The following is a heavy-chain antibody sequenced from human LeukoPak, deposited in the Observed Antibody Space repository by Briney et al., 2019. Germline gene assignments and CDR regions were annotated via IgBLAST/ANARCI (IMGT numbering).Heavy chain of an antibody. CDR2: ISSSSSYI. CDR3: ARRDSGATGAFDI. V-gene: IGHV3-21*01. CDR1: GFTFSSYG. Sequence: GGSLRLSCAASGFTFSSYGVHWVRQAPGKGLEWVSSISSSSSYIYYADSVKGRFTISRDNAKNSLYLQMNSLRAEDTAVYYCARRDSGATGAFDIWGQGTMVTVSS. J-gene: IGHJ3*02. D-gene: IGHD1-26*01.